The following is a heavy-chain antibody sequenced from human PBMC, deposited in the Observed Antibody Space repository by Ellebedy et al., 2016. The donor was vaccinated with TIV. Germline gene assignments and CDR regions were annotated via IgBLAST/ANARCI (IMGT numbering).Heavy chain of an antibody. D-gene: IGHD4-17*01. V-gene: IGHV4-30-4*01. CDR2: IYYSGST. CDR3: ARGIYGDYVEWFDP. CDR1: GGSISSGDYY. Sequence: SETLSLTXTVSGGSISSGDYYWSWIRQPPGKGLEWIGYIYYSGSTYYNPSLKSRVTISVDTSKNQFSLKLSSVTAADTAVYYCARGIYGDYVEWFDPWGQGTLVTVSS. J-gene: IGHJ5*02.